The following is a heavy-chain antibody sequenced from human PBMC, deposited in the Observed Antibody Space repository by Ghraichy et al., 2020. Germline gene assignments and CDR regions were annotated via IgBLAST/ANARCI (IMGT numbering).Heavy chain of an antibody. J-gene: IGHJ5*02. V-gene: IGHV3-33*01. CDR2: IWYDGSNK. CDR1: GFTFSSYG. Sequence: GGSLRLSCAASGFTFSSYGMHWVRQAPGKGLEWVAVIWYDGSNKYYADSVKGRFTISRDNSKNTLYLQMNSLRAEDTAVYYCARDRGGSFAFNWFDPWGQGTLVTVSS. D-gene: IGHD1-26*01. CDR3: ARDRGGSFAFNWFDP.